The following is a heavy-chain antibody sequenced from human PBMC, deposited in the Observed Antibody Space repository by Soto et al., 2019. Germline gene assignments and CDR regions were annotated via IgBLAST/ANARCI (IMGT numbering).Heavy chain of an antibody. J-gene: IGHJ6*02. Sequence: GASVKVSCKASVYTFTSYYMHWVRQAPGQGLEWMGIINPSGGSTSYAQKFQGRVTMTRDTSTSTVYMELSSLRSEDTAVYYCARDSPLETGTNYYYYGMDVWGQGTTVTAP. CDR2: INPSGGST. CDR1: VYTFTSYY. V-gene: IGHV1-46*01. D-gene: IGHD1-7*01. CDR3: ARDSPLETGTNYYYYGMDV.